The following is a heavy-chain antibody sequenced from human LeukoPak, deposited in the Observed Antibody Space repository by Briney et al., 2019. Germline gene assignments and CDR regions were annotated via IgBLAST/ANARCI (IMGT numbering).Heavy chain of an antibody. CDR2: IKQDGSEK. CDR3: VYGDYYYSYFDY. J-gene: IGHJ4*02. Sequence: GGSLRLSCAASRFTFSSYWMSWVRQAPGKGLEWVANIKQDGSEKYYVDSVKGRFTISRDNAKNSLYLQMNSLRAEDTAVYYCVYGDYYYSYFDYWGQGTLVTVSS. CDR1: RFTFSSYW. V-gene: IGHV3-7*01. D-gene: IGHD4-17*01.